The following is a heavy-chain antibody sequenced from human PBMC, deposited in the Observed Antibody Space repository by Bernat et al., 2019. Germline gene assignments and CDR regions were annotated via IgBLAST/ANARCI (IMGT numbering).Heavy chain of an antibody. V-gene: IGHV3-33*01. CDR3: ARDPVDYCSSTSCYTRQIRDYYYYGMDV. Sequence: QVQLVESGGGVVQPGRSLRLSCAASGFTFSSYGMHWVRQAPGKGLEWVAVIWYDGSNKYYADSVKGRFTISRDNSKNTLYLQMNSLRAEDTAVYYCARDPVDYCSSTSCYTRQIRDYYYYGMDVWGQGTTVTVSS. D-gene: IGHD2-2*02. CDR2: IWYDGSNK. CDR1: GFTFSSYG. J-gene: IGHJ6*02.